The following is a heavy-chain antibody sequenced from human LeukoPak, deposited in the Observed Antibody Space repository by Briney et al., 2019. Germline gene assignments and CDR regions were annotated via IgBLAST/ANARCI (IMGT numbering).Heavy chain of an antibody. CDR3: ARDRSGSYANFDY. D-gene: IGHD3-10*01. CDR1: GYTFTSYG. CDR2: IIPIFGTA. J-gene: IGHJ4*02. Sequence: SVEVSCKASGYTFTSYGISWVRQAPGQGLEWMGGIIPIFGTANYAQKFQGRVTITADESTSTAYMELSSLRSEDTAVYYCARDRSGSYANFDYWGQGTLVTVSS. V-gene: IGHV1-69*13.